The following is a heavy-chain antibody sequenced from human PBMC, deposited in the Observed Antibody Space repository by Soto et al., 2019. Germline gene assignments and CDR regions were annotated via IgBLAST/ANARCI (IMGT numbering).Heavy chain of an antibody. CDR3: ASSITMIVVVITTGAFDI. V-gene: IGHV1-69*06. Sequence: ASVKVSCKASGGTFSSYAISWVRQAPGQGLEWMGGIIPIFGTANYAQKFQGRVTITADKSTSTAYMELSSLRSEDTAVYYCASSITMIVVVITTGAFDIWGQGTMVTVSS. J-gene: IGHJ3*02. D-gene: IGHD3-22*01. CDR2: IIPIFGTA. CDR1: GGTFSSYA.